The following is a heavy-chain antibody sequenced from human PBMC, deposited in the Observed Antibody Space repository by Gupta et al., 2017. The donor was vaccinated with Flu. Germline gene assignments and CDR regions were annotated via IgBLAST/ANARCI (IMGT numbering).Heavy chain of an antibody. J-gene: IGHJ3*02. CDR2: IYYSGST. Sequence: QLQLQQSGPGLVKPSETLALACTVYGASLRPATYYWGWIRQSPGKGLEWIGSIYYSGSTHYNPSLESRVTISVDTSKNQFSLKLSSVTAADTAVYYCARPQWLLQDAVDIWGQGTMVTVSS. CDR3: ARPQWLLQDAVDI. D-gene: IGHD6-19*01. V-gene: IGHV4-39*01. CDR1: GASLRPATYY.